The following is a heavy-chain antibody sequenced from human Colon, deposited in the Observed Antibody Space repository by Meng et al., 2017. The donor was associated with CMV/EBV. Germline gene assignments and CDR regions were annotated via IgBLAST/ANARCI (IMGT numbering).Heavy chain of an antibody. J-gene: IGHJ5*01. CDR3: AHRLNEYCGTTSCSNWFDS. D-gene: IGHD2-2*01. CDR2: IYWNEDK. CDR1: LNKSRVG. Sequence: LNKSRVGVGWIRPHPGKAMEWLALIYWNEDKRYSPSLKSRLSITKSPYKNQVVLTMTNMDPVDTATYYCAHRLNEYCGTTSCSNWFDSWGQGTLVTVSS. V-gene: IGHV2-5*01.